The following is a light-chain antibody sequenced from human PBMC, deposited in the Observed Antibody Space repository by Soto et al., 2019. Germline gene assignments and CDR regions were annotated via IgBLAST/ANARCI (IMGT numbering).Light chain of an antibody. Sequence: EIVMTQSPATLSVSPGERATLSCRASQSVSSNLAWYQQKSGQAPRLLIYGASTRATGIPARFSGSGSGTEFTLTISSLQSEDFAVYYCQHYNNRPPTFGHGTKVDIK. V-gene: IGKV3-15*01. CDR3: QHYNNRPPT. CDR2: GAS. J-gene: IGKJ1*01. CDR1: QSVSSN.